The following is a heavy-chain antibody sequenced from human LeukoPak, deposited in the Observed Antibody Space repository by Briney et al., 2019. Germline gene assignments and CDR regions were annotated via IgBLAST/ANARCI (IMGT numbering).Heavy chain of an antibody. CDR1: GFTFSSYA. CDR2: ISYDGSNK. CDR3: ARDEKGGIQLWLGWFDP. Sequence: GRSLRLSCAASGFTFSSYAVHWVRQAPGKGLEWVAVISYDGSNKYYADSVKGRFTISRDNSKNTLYLQMNSLRAEDTAVYYCARDEKGGIQLWLGWFDPWGQGTLVTVSS. V-gene: IGHV3-30*04. J-gene: IGHJ5*02. D-gene: IGHD5-18*01.